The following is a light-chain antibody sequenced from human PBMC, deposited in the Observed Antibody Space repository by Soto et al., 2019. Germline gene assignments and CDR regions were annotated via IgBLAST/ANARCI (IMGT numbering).Light chain of an antibody. CDR2: DTS. CDR3: QQYNNWPPIT. V-gene: IGKV3-15*01. Sequence: THSPVTLSLSPGERATLSCRASQSVSIKLAWYQQKPGQAPRLLIYDTSTRATGIPARFSGSGSGTEFTLTISSLQSEDFAVYYCQQYNNWPPITFGQGTRLEIK. J-gene: IGKJ5*01. CDR1: QSVSIK.